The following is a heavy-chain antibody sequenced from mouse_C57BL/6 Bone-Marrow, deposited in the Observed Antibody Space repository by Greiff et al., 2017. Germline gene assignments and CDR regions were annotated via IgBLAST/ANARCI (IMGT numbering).Heavy chain of an antibody. D-gene: IGHD2-3*01. CDR1: GYTFTSYW. J-gene: IGHJ3*01. CDR2: FYPGRGST. CDR3: ARSPPDGYLFAC. Sequence: VQLQQPGPELVKPGASVKMSCKASGYTFTSYWITWVKQRPGQGLEWIGVFYPGRGSTNYNEKFKSKATLTVDTSSSTAYMRLSSLTSEDSAVYYCARSPPDGYLFACWGQGTLVTVSA. V-gene: IGHV1-55*01.